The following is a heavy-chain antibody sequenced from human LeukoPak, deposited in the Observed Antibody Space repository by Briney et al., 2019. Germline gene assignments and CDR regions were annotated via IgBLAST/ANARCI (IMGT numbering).Heavy chain of an antibody. CDR3: ARAVRSSRFRDWFDP. CDR1: GGFISGASNF. D-gene: IGHD6-13*01. CDR2: IYTSGNT. Sequence: SETLSLTCSVSGGFISGASNFWSWIRQPAGKNLEWIGRIYTSGNTNYNPSFESRVTISMDTSTNQVFLKLSSVTAADTAVYYCARAVRSSRFRDWFDPWGQGTLVTVSS. V-gene: IGHV4-61*02. J-gene: IGHJ5*02.